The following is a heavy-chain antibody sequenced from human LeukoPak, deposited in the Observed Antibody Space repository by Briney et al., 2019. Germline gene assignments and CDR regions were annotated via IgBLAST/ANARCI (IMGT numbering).Heavy chain of an antibody. CDR3: ARERGYCSSTSCPLFDY. Sequence: SQTLSLTCTVSCGSISSGDYYWSWIRQPPGKGLEWIGYIYYSGSTNYNPSLKSRVTISVDTSKNQFSLKLSSVTAADTAVYYCARERGYCSSTSCPLFDYWGQGTLVTVSS. CDR2: IYYSGST. D-gene: IGHD2-2*01. J-gene: IGHJ4*02. CDR1: CGSISSGDYY. V-gene: IGHV4-61*08.